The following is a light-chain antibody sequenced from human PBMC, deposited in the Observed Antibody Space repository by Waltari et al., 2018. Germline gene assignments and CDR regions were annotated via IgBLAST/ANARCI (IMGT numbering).Light chain of an antibody. CDR3: ASWDDSLNGHWV. Sequence: QSVLTQPPSASGTPGQRVTIPCSGSASNIGGNLVNWYQQLPGKAPKLLIYRSDQRPSGVPDRFSASKTGTSASLAISGLQSEDETDYFCASWDDSLNGHWVFGGGTKVTVL. CDR2: RSD. J-gene: IGLJ3*02. V-gene: IGLV1-44*01. CDR1: ASNIGGNL.